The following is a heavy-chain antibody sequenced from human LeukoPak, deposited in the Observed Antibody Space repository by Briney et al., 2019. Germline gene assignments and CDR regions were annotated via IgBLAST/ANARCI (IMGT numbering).Heavy chain of an antibody. CDR1: VGSLTTYF. V-gene: IGHV4-59*01. D-gene: IGHD5-18*01. CDR2: IYYSGST. Sequence: SETLSLTCTVSVGSLTTYFWNWIRQPPGKGVEWVGHIYYSGSTNYNPSLKSRVTISGDTSKNQSSLTLTSVTAADTAVYYCARTTEGGYTYGYFYYYYMDVWGKGTTVTISS. J-gene: IGHJ6*03. CDR3: ARTTEGGYTYGYFYYYYMDV.